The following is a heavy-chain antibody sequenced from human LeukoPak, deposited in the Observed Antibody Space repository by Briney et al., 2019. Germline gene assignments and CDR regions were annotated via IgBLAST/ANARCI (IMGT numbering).Heavy chain of an antibody. J-gene: IGHJ4*02. CDR1: GFILSDYS. V-gene: IGHV3-48*02. CDR2: ISSGGSTI. CDR3: ARGIYFDY. Sequence: PGGSLRLSCAASGFILSDYSMTWVRQAPGKGLEWVSHISSGGSTIYYADSVKGRFTISRDNARSSVYLIMSSLRDEDTAVYYCARGIYFDYWGQGTLGTVSS.